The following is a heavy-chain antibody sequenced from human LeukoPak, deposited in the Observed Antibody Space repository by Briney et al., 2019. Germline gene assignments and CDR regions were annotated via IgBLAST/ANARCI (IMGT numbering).Heavy chain of an antibody. D-gene: IGHD2-2*01. V-gene: IGHV1-69*13. CDR3: ARVALGYCSSTSCHQENFDY. Sequence: SVEVSCKASGGTFSSYAISWVRQAPGQGLEWMGGIIPIFGTANYAQKFQGRVTITADESTSTAYMELSSLRSEDTAVYYCARVALGYCSSTSCHQENFDYWGQGTLVTVSS. J-gene: IGHJ4*02. CDR2: IIPIFGTA. CDR1: GGTFSSYA.